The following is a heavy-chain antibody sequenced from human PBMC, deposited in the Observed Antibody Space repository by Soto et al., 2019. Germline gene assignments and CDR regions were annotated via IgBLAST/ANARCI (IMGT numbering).Heavy chain of an antibody. CDR3: ARDRRDGYNTLDY. Sequence: SETLSLSCTVSGGYISGYGWSWIRQPPGKGLEWVGYIYYSGSTNYNPSLKSRVSISVDTSKNQFSLKLSSVTAADTAVYYCARDRRDGYNTLDYWGQGTLVTV. CDR2: IYYSGST. V-gene: IGHV4-59*01. CDR1: GGYISGYG. D-gene: IGHD5-12*01. J-gene: IGHJ4*02.